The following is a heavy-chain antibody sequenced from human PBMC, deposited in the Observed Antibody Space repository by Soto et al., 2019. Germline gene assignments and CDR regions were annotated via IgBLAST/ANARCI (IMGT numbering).Heavy chain of an antibody. CDR2: VNWNGGST. Sequence: EVQLVESGGGVLRPGGSLRLSCAASGFIFDDYGMSWARQAPGKRLEWVSGVNWNGGSTGYADSVKGRFTISRDNAKNFLFLQMNSLRVEDTAFYYCVRGASLDFDYWGQGTLVTVSS. V-gene: IGHV3-20*04. J-gene: IGHJ4*02. CDR3: VRGASLDFDY. D-gene: IGHD1-26*01. CDR1: GFIFDDYG.